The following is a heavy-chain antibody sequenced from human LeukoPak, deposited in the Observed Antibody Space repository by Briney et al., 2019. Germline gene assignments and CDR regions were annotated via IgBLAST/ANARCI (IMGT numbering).Heavy chain of an antibody. J-gene: IGHJ5*02. CDR3: ARVRDSSRSPFDWFDP. V-gene: IGHV1-2*02. CDR1: GYTFNGYY. Sequence: GASVKVSCKASGYTFNGYYMHWVRQAPGQGLEWLGWINPDSGGTDSPQKFQGRVTMTRDASISTAYMELNNLTSDDTAVYYCARVRDSSRSPFDWFDPWGQGTLVTVSS. D-gene: IGHD6-6*01. CDR2: INPDSGGT.